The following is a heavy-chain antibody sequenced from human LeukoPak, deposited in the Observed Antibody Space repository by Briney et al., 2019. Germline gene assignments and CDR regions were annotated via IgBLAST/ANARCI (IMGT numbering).Heavy chain of an antibody. CDR3: VRDNYETLSENAYGLDV. D-gene: IGHD3-9*01. Sequence: GGSLRLSCRGSGFVFGTYAMHWVRQAPGKGLEWVAVISHDAKTQAVADSVKGRFIISRDNSQNVHYLQMNSVTTEDTAVYYCVRDNYETLSENAYGLDVWGQGTSVTVSS. CDR2: ISHDAKTQ. J-gene: IGHJ6*02. CDR1: GFVFGTYA. V-gene: IGHV3-30*04.